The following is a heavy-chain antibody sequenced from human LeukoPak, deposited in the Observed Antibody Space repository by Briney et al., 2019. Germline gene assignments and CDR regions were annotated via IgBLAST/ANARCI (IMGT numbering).Heavy chain of an antibody. D-gene: IGHD3-22*01. CDR3: SKGPSEYYDSSGYYHY. V-gene: IGHV3-30*02. J-gene: IGHJ4*02. CDR1: GFTFSSYG. CDR2: IRYDGSHK. Sequence: GGSLRLSCAASGFTFSSYGMHWVRQAPGKGLEWVAFIRYDGSHKYFADSVKGRFTISRDNSKNMLFLQMNSLRVEDTAVYYCSKGPSEYYDSSGYYHYWGQGTLLTVSS.